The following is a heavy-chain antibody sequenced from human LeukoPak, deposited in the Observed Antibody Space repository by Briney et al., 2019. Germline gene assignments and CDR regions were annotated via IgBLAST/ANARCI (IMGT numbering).Heavy chain of an antibody. CDR1: GYSFTNYW. CDR3: ARRPAITGAPFDY. V-gene: IGHV5-51*01. Sequence: GESLKISCKGSGYSFTNYWIGWVRQMPGKGLEWMGIIYPDDSGTRYSPSFQGQVTISADKSISTAYLQWRSLKAADTAIYYCARRPAITGAPFDYWGQGTLVTVSS. J-gene: IGHJ4*02. CDR2: IYPDDSGT. D-gene: IGHD1-14*01.